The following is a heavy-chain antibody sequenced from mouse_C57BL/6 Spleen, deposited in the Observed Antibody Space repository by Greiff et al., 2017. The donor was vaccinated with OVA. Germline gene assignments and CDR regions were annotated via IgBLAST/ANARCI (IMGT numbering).Heavy chain of an antibody. D-gene: IGHD1-1*01. Sequence: QVQLQQSGAELVKPGASVKLSCKASGYTFTSYWMQWVKQRPGQGLEWIGEIDPSDSYTNYNQKFKGKATLTVDTSSSTAYMQLSSLTSEDSAVYYCVYYYGSSPSYWGQGTTLTVSS. CDR2: IDPSDSYT. CDR3: VYYYGSSPSY. CDR1: GYTFTSYW. J-gene: IGHJ2*01. V-gene: IGHV1-50*01.